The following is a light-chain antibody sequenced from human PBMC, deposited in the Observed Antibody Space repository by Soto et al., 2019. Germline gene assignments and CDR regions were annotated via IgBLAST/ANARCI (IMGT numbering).Light chain of an antibody. CDR1: SSNIGSNT. CDR2: SNN. Sequence: QSVLTQPPSASGTPGQRVTISCSGTSSNIGSNTVNWYQQLPGTAPKLLIYSNNHRPSAVADGFSGSKSGTSASLAISALQSEEEADYYCAAWDDSLNGVVFGGGTKVTVL. J-gene: IGLJ2*01. CDR3: AAWDDSLNGVV. V-gene: IGLV1-44*01.